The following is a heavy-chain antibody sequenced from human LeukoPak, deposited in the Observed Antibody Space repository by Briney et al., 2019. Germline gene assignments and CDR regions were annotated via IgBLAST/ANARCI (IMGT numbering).Heavy chain of an antibody. D-gene: IGHD3-10*01. CDR2: INPNSGGT. CDR3: ARVMIYYGSGSYPYCMDV. J-gene: IGHJ6*02. V-gene: IGHV1-2*02. CDR1: GYTFTSYY. Sequence: GASVKVSCKASGYTFTSYYMHWVRQAPGQGLEWMGWINPNSGGTNYAQKFQGRVTMTRGTSISTAYMELSRLRSDDTAVYYCARVMIYYGSGSYPYCMDVWGQGTTVTVSS.